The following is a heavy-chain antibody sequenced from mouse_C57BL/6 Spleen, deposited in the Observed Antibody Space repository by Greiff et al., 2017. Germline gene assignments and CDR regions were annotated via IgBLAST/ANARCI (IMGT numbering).Heavy chain of an antibody. CDR2: ISDGGSYT. V-gene: IGHV5-4*01. Sequence: EVKVEESGGGLVKPGGSLKLSCAASGFTFSSYAMSWVRQTPEKRLEWVATISDGGSYTYYPDNVKGRFTISRDNAKNNLYLQMSHLKSEDTAMYYCARDTIVTSWFAYWGQGTLVTVSA. CDR3: ARDTIVTSWFAY. CDR1: GFTFSSYA. D-gene: IGHD2-5*01. J-gene: IGHJ3*01.